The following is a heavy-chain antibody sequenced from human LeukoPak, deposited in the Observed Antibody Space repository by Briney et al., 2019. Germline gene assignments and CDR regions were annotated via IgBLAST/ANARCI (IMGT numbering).Heavy chain of an antibody. D-gene: IGHD2-21*02. CDR3: AREDCGGDCPRYYYYYGMDV. CDR1: GYTFTGYY. V-gene: IGHV1-2*02. J-gene: IGHJ6*02. CDR2: INPNSGGT. Sequence: ASVKVSCKASGYTFTGYYMHWVRQAPGQGLEWMGWINPNSGGTNYAQKFQGRVTMTRDTSISTAYMELSRLSSDDTAVYYCAREDCGGDCPRYYYYYGMDVWGQGTTVAVSS.